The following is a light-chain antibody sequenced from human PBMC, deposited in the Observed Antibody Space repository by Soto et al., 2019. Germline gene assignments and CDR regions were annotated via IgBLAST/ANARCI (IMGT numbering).Light chain of an antibody. CDR3: QQRSNWPTIT. CDR1: QSVSSSY. V-gene: IGKV3D-20*02. CDR2: DAS. Sequence: IVLTQSPGTLSLSPGERATLSCRASQSVSSSYLAWYQQKPGQAPRLLIYDASNRATGIPARFSGSGSGTDFTLTITSLEPEDFAVYYCQQRSNWPTITFGQGTRLEIK. J-gene: IGKJ5*01.